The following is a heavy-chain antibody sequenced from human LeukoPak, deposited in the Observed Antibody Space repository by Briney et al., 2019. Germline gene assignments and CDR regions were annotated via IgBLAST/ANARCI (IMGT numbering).Heavy chain of an antibody. CDR2: ISGSGGST. CDR1: GFTFSSYG. CDR3: ARAYYYYYGMDV. V-gene: IGHV3-23*01. Sequence: GGSLRLSCAASGFTFSSYGMHWVRQAPGKGLEWVSAISGSGGSTYYADSVKGRFTISRDNSKNTLYLQMNSLRAEDTAVYYCARAYYYYYGMDVWGQGTTVTVSS. J-gene: IGHJ6*02.